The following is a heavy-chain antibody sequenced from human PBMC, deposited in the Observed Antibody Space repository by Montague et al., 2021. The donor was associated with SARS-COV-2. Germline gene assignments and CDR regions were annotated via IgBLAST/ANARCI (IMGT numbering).Heavy chain of an antibody. Sequence: SETLSLTCAVYGGSFSGYYWSWIRQPPGKGLEWIGEINHSGSTNYIPSLKSRVTISVDTSKNQFSLKLSSVTAADTAVYYCARGSRQWLVRPPHYYYFDYWGQGTLVTVSS. CDR1: GGSFSGYY. CDR2: INHSGST. D-gene: IGHD6-19*01. J-gene: IGHJ4*02. V-gene: IGHV4-34*01. CDR3: ARGSRQWLVRPPHYYYFDY.